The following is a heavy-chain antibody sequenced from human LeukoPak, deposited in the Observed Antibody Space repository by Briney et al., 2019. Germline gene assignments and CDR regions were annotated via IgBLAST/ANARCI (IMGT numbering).Heavy chain of an antibody. D-gene: IGHD5-24*01. J-gene: IGHJ6*03. V-gene: IGHV1-18*01. CDR2: ISAYNGKT. Sequence: ASVKVSCKASGYTFTSYGISWVRQAPGQGLEWMGCISAYNGKTNYAQKLQGRVTMTTDTSTSTAYMELRSLRSDDTAVYYCARGRDGYNPRAGYYYYYYYMDVWGKGTTVTISS. CDR3: ARGRDGYNPRAGYYYYYYYMDV. CDR1: GYTFTSYG.